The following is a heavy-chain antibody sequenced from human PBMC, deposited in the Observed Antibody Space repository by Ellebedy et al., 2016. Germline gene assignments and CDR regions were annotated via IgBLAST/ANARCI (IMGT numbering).Heavy chain of an antibody. CDR3: ARFHYAAEAWTGMDV. J-gene: IGHJ6*02. D-gene: IGHD3/OR15-3a*01. V-gene: IGHV3-23*01. CDR2: IRGSGGIA. Sequence: GESLKISXAASGFTFSNSAMSWVRQAPGKGLEWVSSIRGSGGIAHYADSVKGRFTISRDSSKNTVYLQMNSLRAEDTAVYYCARFHYAAEAWTGMDVWGHGTTVIVSS. CDR1: GFTFSNSA.